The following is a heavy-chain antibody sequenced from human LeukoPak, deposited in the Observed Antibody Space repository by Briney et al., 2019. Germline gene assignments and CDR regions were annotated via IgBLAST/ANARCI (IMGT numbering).Heavy chain of an antibody. CDR1: GFTFSNYW. J-gene: IGHJ6*02. CDR3: ARVAIPGPKGDYGMDV. Sequence: GSLRLSCAASGFTFSNYWMSWVRQAPGKGLEWIGYIYYSGSTYYNPSLKSRVTISVDTSKNQFSLKLSSVTAADTAVYYCARVAIPGPKGDYGMDVWGQGTTVTVSS. CDR2: IYYSGST. D-gene: IGHD2-2*02. V-gene: IGHV4-59*06.